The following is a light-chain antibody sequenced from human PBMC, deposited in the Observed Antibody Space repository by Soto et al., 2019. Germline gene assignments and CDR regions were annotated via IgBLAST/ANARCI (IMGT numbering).Light chain of an antibody. CDR2: EVS. CDR3: CSYAGSNNFV. J-gene: IGLJ3*02. V-gene: IGLV2-8*01. CDR1: SSDVGGYNY. Sequence: QSVLTQPPSASGSPGQSVTISCTGTSSDVGGYNYVSWYQQHPGKAPKLMIYEVSKRPSGVPDRFSGSKSGNTASLSVSGLLADDEADYYCCSYAGSNNFVFGGGTKLTVL.